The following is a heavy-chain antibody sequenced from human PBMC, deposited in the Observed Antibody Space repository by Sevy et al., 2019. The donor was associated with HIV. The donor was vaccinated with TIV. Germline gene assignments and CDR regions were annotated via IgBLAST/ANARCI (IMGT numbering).Heavy chain of an antibody. D-gene: IGHD3-10*01. CDR3: AKDRIWFGELLSYYFDY. CDR2: ISYDGSNK. V-gene: IGHV3-30*18. CDR1: GFTFSSYG. Sequence: GGSLRLSCAASGFTFSSYGMHWVRQAPGKGLEWVAVISYDGSNKYYVDSVKGRFTISRDNSKNTLYLQMNSLRAEDTAVYYCAKDRIWFGELLSYYFDYWGQGTLVTVSS. J-gene: IGHJ4*02.